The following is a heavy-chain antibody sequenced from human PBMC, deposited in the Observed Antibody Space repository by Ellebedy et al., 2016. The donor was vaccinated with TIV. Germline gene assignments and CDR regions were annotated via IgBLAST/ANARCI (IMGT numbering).Heavy chain of an antibody. V-gene: IGHV3-33*05. CDR1: GFTFSSYA. Sequence: GGSLKISCAASGFTFSSYAMHWVRQAPGKGLEWVALIPYDGTNEHHADSVKGRFTISRDNSKNVLYLQMNSLRGDDTAVYYCARNSHFDWPFYFDYWGQGALVTVSS. CDR3: ARNSHFDWPFYFDY. J-gene: IGHJ4*02. D-gene: IGHD3-9*01. CDR2: IPYDGTNE.